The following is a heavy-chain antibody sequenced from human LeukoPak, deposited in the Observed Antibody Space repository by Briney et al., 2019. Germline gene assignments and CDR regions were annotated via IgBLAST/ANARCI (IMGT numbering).Heavy chain of an antibody. CDR2: ISGSGGST. J-gene: IGHJ4*02. CDR3: AKALRRNMVLWFGNYFDY. Sequence: PGGSLRLSCAASGFTFSSYAMSWVRQAPGKGLEWVSAISGSGGSTYYADSVKGRFTISRDNSKNTLYLQMNSLRAEDTAVYYCAKALRRNMVLWFGNYFDYWGQGTLVTVSS. CDR1: GFTFSSYA. V-gene: IGHV3-23*01. D-gene: IGHD3-10*01.